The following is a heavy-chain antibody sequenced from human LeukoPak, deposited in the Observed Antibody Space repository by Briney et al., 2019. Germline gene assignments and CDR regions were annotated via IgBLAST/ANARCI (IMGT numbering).Heavy chain of an antibody. CDR3: TTGLWFQGRYFDY. J-gene: IGHJ4*02. Sequence: GGSLRLSCAASGFTFISYTMHWVRQAPGKGLEWVGRIQSKTDGGATDYPAPVKGRFTISRDDSKNTLSLQMSSLKTEDTAVYYCTTGLWFQGRYFDYWGQGTLVTVSS. CDR1: GFTFISYT. CDR2: IQSKTDGGAT. D-gene: IGHD3-10*01. V-gene: IGHV3-15*01.